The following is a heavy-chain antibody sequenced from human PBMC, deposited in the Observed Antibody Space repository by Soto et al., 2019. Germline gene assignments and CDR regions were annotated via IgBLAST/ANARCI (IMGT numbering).Heavy chain of an antibody. J-gene: IGHJ4*02. CDR2: IYWDDDK. CDR1: GFSLSTSGVG. V-gene: IGHV2-5*02. D-gene: IGHD3-10*01. Sequence: QITLKESGPTLVKPTQTLTLTCTFSGFSLSTSGVGVGWIRQPPGKALEWLALIYWDDDKRYSPSLKSRLTITKDTTKNQVVLTMTNMDPVDTATYDCAHGKYYYGSGRLSFDYWGQGTLVTVSS. CDR3: AHGKYYYGSGRLSFDY.